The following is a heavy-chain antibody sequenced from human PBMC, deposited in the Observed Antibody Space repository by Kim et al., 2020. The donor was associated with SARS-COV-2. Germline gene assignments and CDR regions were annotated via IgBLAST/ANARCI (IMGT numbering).Heavy chain of an antibody. Sequence: GGSLRLSCAASGFTFSSYSMNWVRQAPGKGLEWVSSISSSSSYIYYADSVKGRFTISRDNAKNSLYLQMNSLRAEDTAVYYCARDWRGHYDILTGYPDYWGQGTLVTVSS. V-gene: IGHV3-21*01. CDR2: ISSSSSYI. D-gene: IGHD3-9*01. CDR3: ARDWRGHYDILTGYPDY. CDR1: GFTFSSYS. J-gene: IGHJ4*02.